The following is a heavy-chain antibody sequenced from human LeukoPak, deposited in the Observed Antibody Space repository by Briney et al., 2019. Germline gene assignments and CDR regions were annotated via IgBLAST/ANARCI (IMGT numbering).Heavy chain of an antibody. CDR1: GFTFTSYA. CDR2: ISGSGGST. J-gene: IGHJ4*02. D-gene: IGHD6-13*01. CDR3: AKSPAGSSWPSIDY. V-gene: IGHV3-23*01. Sequence: GGPLRLSCEASGFTFTSYAWSWVRKPPGKGLESAPLISGSGGSTYYADSVRGRFTVSRDNSKNMLYLQMNSLRVEDTAVYYCAKSPAGSSWPSIDYWGQGTLVAVSS.